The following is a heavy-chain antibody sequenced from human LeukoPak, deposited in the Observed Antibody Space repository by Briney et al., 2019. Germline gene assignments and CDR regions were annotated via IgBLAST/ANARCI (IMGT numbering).Heavy chain of an antibody. CDR2: ISSSSSYI. Sequence: GGSLRLSWAASGFTFSSYSMNWVRQAPGKGLEWVSSISSSSSYIYYADSVKGRFTISRDNAKNSLYLQMNSLRAEDTAVYYCARYCSSTSCYGFDYWGQGTLVTVSS. J-gene: IGHJ4*02. V-gene: IGHV3-21*01. D-gene: IGHD2-2*01. CDR1: GFTFSSYS. CDR3: ARYCSSTSCYGFDY.